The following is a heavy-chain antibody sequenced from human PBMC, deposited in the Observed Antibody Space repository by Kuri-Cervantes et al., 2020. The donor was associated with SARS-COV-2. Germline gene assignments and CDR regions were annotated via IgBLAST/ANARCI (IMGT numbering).Heavy chain of an antibody. CDR3: ARDPHGMDV. J-gene: IGHJ6*02. Sequence: GESLKISCAASGFTVSSHVMHWVRQAPGKGLEWVTVISNDGRTEHYADSAKGRFTISRDKAKNTLYLQMNSLRPEDTAVYYCARDPHGMDVWGQGTMVTVSS. V-gene: IGHV3-30*04. CDR2: ISNDGRTE. CDR1: GFTVSSHV.